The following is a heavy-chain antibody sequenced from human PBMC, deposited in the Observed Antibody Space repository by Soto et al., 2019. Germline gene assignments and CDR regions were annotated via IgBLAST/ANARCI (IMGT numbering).Heavy chain of an antibody. J-gene: IGHJ4*02. D-gene: IGHD6-13*01. Sequence: SETLSLTCAVSGGSISSGNWWSWVRQPPGKGLEWIGEIYHSGSTNYNPSLKSRVTISVDKSKNQFSLKLSSVTAADTAVYYCARAQQPPSSSWAHFDYWGQGTLVTVSS. CDR3: ARAQQPPSSSWAHFDY. CDR1: GGSISSGNW. CDR2: IYHSGST. V-gene: IGHV4-4*02.